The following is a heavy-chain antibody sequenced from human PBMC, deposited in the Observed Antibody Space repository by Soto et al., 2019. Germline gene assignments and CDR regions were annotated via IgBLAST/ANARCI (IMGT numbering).Heavy chain of an antibody. J-gene: IGHJ6*02. Sequence: SETLSLTXTVSGGSFRGYYWGWVRQPPGKGLEWIGEINHSGNSNYHPSLKGRVTISVATSKNQFSLTVNSVTPADTAVYYCARGEITLLGGMDVWGQGTTVTVSS. V-gene: IGHV4-34*01. D-gene: IGHD3-10*01. CDR1: GGSFRGYY. CDR2: INHSGNS. CDR3: ARGEITLLGGMDV.